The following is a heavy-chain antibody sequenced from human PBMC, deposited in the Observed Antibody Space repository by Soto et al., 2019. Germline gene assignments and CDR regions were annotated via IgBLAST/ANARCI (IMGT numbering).Heavy chain of an antibody. J-gene: IGHJ4*02. D-gene: IGHD4-17*01. CDR3: ARVDPRYGDYRQMPGRY. CDR2: IWYDGSNK. V-gene: IGHV3-33*01. Sequence: QVQLVESGGGVVQPGRSLRLSCAASGFTFSSYGMHWVRQAPGKGLEWVAVIWYDGSNKYYADSVKGRFTISRDNSKNTLYLQMNSLRAADTAVYYCARVDPRYGDYRQMPGRYWGQGTLVTVSS. CDR1: GFTFSSYG.